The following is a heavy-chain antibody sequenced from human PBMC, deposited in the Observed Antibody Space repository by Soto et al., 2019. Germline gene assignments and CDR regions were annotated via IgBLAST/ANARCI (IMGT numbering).Heavy chain of an antibody. CDR2: IVVGSGNT. CDR3: AAVSQGRITIFGVAAYYYYGMDV. Sequence: SVKVSCKASGFTFTSSAVQWVRQARGQRLEWIGWIVVGSGNTNYAQKFQERVTIARDMSTSTAYMELSSLGSEGTAVYYWAAVSQGRITIFGVAAYYYYGMDVWGQGTTVTVSS. CDR1: GFTFTSSA. J-gene: IGHJ6*02. V-gene: IGHV1-58*01. D-gene: IGHD3-3*01.